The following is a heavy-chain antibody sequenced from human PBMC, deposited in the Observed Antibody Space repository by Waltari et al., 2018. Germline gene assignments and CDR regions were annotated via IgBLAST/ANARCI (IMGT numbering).Heavy chain of an antibody. CDR2: VDPEDGET. D-gene: IGHD6-13*01. J-gene: IGHJ4*02. Sequence: EVQLVQSGAEVKKPGATVKISCKASGYTFTDYYMHWVQQAPGKGLEWMGRVDPEDGETIYAVKFQGRVTITADTSTDTAYMELTSLRSEDTAVYYCARGIAAAGKFDYWGQGTLVIVSS. V-gene: IGHV1-69-2*01. CDR3: ARGIAAAGKFDY. CDR1: GYTFTDYY.